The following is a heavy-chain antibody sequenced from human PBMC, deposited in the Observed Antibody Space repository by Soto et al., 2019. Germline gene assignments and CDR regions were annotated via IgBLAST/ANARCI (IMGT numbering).Heavy chain of an antibody. Sequence: QGQVVQSGAEVKKPGASVKVSCKASGYTFTSYAMHWVRQAPGQRLEWMGWINTANGNTIYSQKFQGRVTITRDTSASTAYMELSSLRSEDTAVYYCARGRSAVTTFYFDFWGQGTLVTVSS. V-gene: IGHV1-3*04. CDR2: INTANGNT. D-gene: IGHD4-17*01. CDR3: ARGRSAVTTFYFDF. J-gene: IGHJ4*02. CDR1: GYTFTSYA.